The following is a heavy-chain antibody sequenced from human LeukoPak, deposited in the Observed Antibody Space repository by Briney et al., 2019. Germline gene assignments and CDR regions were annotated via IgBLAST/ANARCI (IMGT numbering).Heavy chain of an antibody. V-gene: IGHV3-30-3*01. CDR1: GFTLSYYA. D-gene: IGHD3-10*01. J-gene: IGHJ4*02. Sequence: PGRSLTLSCAASGFTLSYYAMHWVRQAPGKGLEWVAIMSYDGSLTYYGDSVKGRFTISRDTSKKTLYLQMNSLRAEDTAVYYCARESGTVRGAMIDYWGQGALVTVSS. CDR3: ARESGTVRGAMIDY. CDR2: MSYDGSLT.